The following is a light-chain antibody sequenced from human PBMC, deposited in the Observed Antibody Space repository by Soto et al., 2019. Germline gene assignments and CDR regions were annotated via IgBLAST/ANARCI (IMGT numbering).Light chain of an antibody. CDR1: SSDVGSYNL. Sequence: QSAPTQPASVSGSPGQSITISWTGTSSDVGSYNLVSWYQQHPGKAPKLMIYEGSKRPSGVSNRFSGSKSGNTASLTISGLQAEDEADYYCCSYAGSSTWVFGGGTKLTVL. J-gene: IGLJ3*02. CDR2: EGS. CDR3: CSYAGSSTWV. V-gene: IGLV2-23*01.